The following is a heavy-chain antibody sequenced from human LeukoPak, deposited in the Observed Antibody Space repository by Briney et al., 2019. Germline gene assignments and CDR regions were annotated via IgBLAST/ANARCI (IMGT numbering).Heavy chain of an antibody. CDR2: IYYSGST. CDR3: ARAARGAFDI. Sequence: PSETLSLTCTVSGGSISTYYWSWIRQPPGKGLEWIGYIYYSGSTYYNPSLKSRVTISVDTSKNQFSLKLSSVTAADTAVYYCARAARGAFDIWGQGTMVTVSS. D-gene: IGHD6-25*01. CDR1: GGSISTYY. V-gene: IGHV4-30-4*08. J-gene: IGHJ3*02.